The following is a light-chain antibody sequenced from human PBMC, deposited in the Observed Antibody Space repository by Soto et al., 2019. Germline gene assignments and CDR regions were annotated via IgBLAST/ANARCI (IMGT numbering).Light chain of an antibody. CDR2: GAS. CDR1: PSVGGAY. Sequence: EIVWTQSPGTLSLSPGERATLSCRASPSVGGAYLAWYQQKPGQAPRLLIYGASSRATGVPDRFSGSGPGTDFTLTISRLEPEDFAVYFCQQYGRSLWTFGQGTKVDI. J-gene: IGKJ1*01. V-gene: IGKV3-20*01. CDR3: QQYGRSLWT.